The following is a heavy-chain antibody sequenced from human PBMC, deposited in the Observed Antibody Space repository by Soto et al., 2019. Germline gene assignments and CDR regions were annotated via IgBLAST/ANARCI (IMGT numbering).Heavy chain of an antibody. CDR1: GGSISSYY. V-gene: IGHV4-59*08. CDR3: ARHGNYYYYMDV. CDR2: IYYSGST. D-gene: IGHD2-15*01. J-gene: IGHJ6*03. Sequence: QGQLQESGPGLVKPSETLSLTCTVSGGSISSYYWSWIRQPPGKGLEWIGYIYYSGSTNYNPSLKSRVPISVDTSKNQFSLKLSSVTAADTAVYYCARHGNYYYYMDVWGKGTTVTVSS.